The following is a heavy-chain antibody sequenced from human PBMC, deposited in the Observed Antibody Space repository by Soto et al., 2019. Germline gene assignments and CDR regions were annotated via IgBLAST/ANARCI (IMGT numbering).Heavy chain of an antibody. CDR1: GGSISSGGYY. D-gene: IGHD3-22*01. J-gene: IGHJ4*02. Sequence: TLSLTCTVSGGSISSGGYYWSWIRQHPGKGLEWIGYIYYSGSTYYNPSLKSRVAISVDTSKNQFSLKLSSVTAADTAVYYCARGYDSRAAAPLDYWGQGILVTVSS. V-gene: IGHV4-31*03. CDR2: IYYSGST. CDR3: ARGYDSRAAAPLDY.